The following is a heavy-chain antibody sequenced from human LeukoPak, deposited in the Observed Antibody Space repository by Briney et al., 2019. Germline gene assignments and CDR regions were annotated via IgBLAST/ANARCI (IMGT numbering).Heavy chain of an antibody. CDR2: IHHSGST. J-gene: IGHJ4*02. D-gene: IGHD3-16*02. CDR3: ARDLSMITFGGVIVPRYFDY. Sequence: SETLSLTCTVSGYSISSGYYWGWIRQPPGKGLEWIGSIHHSGSTYYNPSLKSRVTISVDTSKNQFSLKLSFVTAADTAVYYCARDLSMITFGGVIVPRYFDYWGQGTLVTVSS. CDR1: GYSISSGYY. V-gene: IGHV4-38-2*02.